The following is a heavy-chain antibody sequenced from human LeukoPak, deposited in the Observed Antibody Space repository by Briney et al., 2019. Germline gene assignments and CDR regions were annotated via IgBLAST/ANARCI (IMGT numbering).Heavy chain of an antibody. J-gene: IGHJ4*02. Sequence: GGSLRLSCAVSGFTSSDYYMSWVRQAPGKGLEWVAVISYDGSNKYYADSVKGRFTISRDNSKNTLYLQMNSLRAEDTAVYYCARDLQGYYYDSSGYYPRCPDYWGQGTLVTVSS. CDR3: ARDLQGYYYDSSGYYPRCPDY. CDR1: GFTSSDYY. V-gene: IGHV3-30*01. CDR2: ISYDGSNK. D-gene: IGHD3-22*01.